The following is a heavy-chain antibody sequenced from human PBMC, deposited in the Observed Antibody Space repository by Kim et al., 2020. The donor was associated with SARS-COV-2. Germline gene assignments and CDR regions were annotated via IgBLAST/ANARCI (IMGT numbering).Heavy chain of an antibody. J-gene: IGHJ5*02. V-gene: IGHV4-59*13. CDR3: ARPEGDKVRGVINGWFDP. CDR1: GGSISSYY. D-gene: IGHD3-10*01. CDR2: IYYSGST. Sequence: SETLSLTCTVSGGSISSYYWSWIRQPPGKGLEWIGYIYYSGSTNYNPSLKSRVTISVDTSTNQFSLKLSSVTAADTAVYYCARPEGDKVRGVINGWFDPWGQGTLVTVSS.